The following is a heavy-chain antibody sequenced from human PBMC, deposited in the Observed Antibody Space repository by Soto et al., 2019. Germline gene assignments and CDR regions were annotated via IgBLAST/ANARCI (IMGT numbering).Heavy chain of an antibody. CDR3: ARGYYDSSGYYYYYYYYYGMDV. CDR1: GFTFSDYY. D-gene: IGHD3-22*01. CDR2: ISSSSSYT. J-gene: IGHJ6*02. Sequence: QVQLVESGGGLVKPGGSLRLSCAASGFTFSDYYMSWLRQAPGKGLEWVSYISSSSSYTNYADSVKGRFTISRDNAKNSLYLQMNSLRAEDTAVYYCARGYYDSSGYYYYYYYYYGMDVWGQGTTVTVSS. V-gene: IGHV3-11*06.